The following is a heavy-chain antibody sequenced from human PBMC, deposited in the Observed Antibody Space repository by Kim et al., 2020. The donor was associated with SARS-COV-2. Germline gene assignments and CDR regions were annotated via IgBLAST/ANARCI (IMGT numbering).Heavy chain of an antibody. CDR3: ARVPRYYDSSGYTGSFDY. V-gene: IGHV1-69*13. CDR1: GGTFSSYA. D-gene: IGHD3-22*01. J-gene: IGHJ4*02. Sequence: SVKVSCKASGGTFSSYAISWVRQAPGQGLEWMGGIIPIFGTANYAQKFQGRVTITADESTSTAYMELSSLRSEYTAVYYCARVPRYYDSSGYTGSFDYWGQGTLVTVSS. CDR2: IIPIFGTA.